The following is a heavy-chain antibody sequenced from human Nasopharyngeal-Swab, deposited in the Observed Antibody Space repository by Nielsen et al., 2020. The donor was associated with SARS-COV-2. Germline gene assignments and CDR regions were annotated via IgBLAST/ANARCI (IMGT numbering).Heavy chain of an antibody. J-gene: IGHJ3*02. D-gene: IGHD5-18*01. CDR2: IWHDGSNK. CDR3: ARDLTPMVIIYAFDM. Sequence: VRQMPGKGLEWVAVIWHDGSNKYYADSVKGRFTISRDNSKNTLYLQMSSLRAEDTAVYYCARDLTPMVIIYAFDMWGQGTMVTVSS. V-gene: IGHV3-33*01.